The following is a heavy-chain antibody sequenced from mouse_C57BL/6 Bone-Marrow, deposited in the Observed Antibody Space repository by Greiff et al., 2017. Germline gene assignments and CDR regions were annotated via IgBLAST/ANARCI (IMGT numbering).Heavy chain of an antibody. Sequence: EVKLQQSGPELVKPGASVKISCKASGYTFTDYYMNWVKQSHGKSLEWIGDINPNNGGTSYNQKFKGKATLTVDKSSSTAYMELRSLTSEDSAVYYCAREDYGYDGAWFAYWGQGTLVTVSA. D-gene: IGHD2-2*01. CDR1: GYTFTDYY. J-gene: IGHJ3*01. V-gene: IGHV1-26*01. CDR2: INPNNGGT. CDR3: AREDYGYDGAWFAY.